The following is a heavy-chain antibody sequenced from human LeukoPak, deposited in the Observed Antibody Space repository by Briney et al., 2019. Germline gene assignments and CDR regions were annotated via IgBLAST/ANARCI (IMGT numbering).Heavy chain of an antibody. V-gene: IGHV4-34*01. J-gene: IGHJ5*02. CDR2: ITHSGST. Sequence: SETLSLTCAVYGGSLSGYYWNWIRQSPGKGLEWIGEITHSGSTNYNSSLKNRVTMSVDTSKNQFSLRLTSVTAADTAVYYCARFPRWFDPWGQGTLVTVSS. CDR3: ARFPRWFDP. CDR1: GGSLSGYY.